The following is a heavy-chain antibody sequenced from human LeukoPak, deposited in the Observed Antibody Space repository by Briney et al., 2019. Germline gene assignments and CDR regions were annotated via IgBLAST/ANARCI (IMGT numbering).Heavy chain of an antibody. V-gene: IGHV3-23*01. Sequence: GSLRLSCAASGFTFSSYAMSGGRQAPGEGLEWVSAISGSGGSTYYADSVKGRFTISRDNSKNTLYLQMNSLRAEDTAVYYCAKDEQWLVLGYFDYWGQGTLVTVSS. CDR2: ISGSGGST. CDR1: GFTFSSYA. CDR3: AKDEQWLVLGYFDY. J-gene: IGHJ4*02. D-gene: IGHD6-19*01.